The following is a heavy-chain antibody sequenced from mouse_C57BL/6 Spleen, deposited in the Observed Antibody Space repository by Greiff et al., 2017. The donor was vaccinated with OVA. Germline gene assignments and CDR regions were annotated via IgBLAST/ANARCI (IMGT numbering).Heavy chain of an antibody. CDR3: ARSLRRENFDY. J-gene: IGHJ2*01. D-gene: IGHD2-12*01. Sequence: QVQLQQPGAELVKPGASVKLSCKASGYTFTSYWMHWVKQRPGQGLEWIGMIHPNSGSTNYNEKFKSKATLTVDKSSSTAYMQLSSLTSEDSAVYYCARSLRRENFDYWGQGTTLTVSS. V-gene: IGHV1-64*01. CDR2: IHPNSGST. CDR1: GYTFTSYW.